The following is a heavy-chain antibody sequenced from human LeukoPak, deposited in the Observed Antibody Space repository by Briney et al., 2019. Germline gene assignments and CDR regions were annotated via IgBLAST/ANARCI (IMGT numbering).Heavy chain of an antibody. CDR2: ISGSGGST. V-gene: IGHV3-23*01. CDR3: AKRNYYDSSGYYYYYMDV. J-gene: IGHJ6*03. D-gene: IGHD3-22*01. Sequence: AGGSLRLSCAASGFTFSSYAMSWVRQAPGKGLEWVSAISGSGGSTYYADSVKGRFTISRDNSKNTLYLQMNSLRAEDTAVYYCAKRNYYDSSGYYYYYMDVWGKGTTVTVSS. CDR1: GFTFSSYA.